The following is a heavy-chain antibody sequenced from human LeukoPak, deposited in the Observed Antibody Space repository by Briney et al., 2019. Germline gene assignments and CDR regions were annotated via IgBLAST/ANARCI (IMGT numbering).Heavy chain of an antibody. CDR1: GGSISSYY. CDR2: IYYSETT. CDR3: ARDRGYSGYDLNWFDP. V-gene: IGHV4-59*01. D-gene: IGHD5-12*01. Sequence: SETLSLTCTVSGGSISSYYWSWIRHPPGKGREWMGYIYYSETTNYNPSLKSRVTISVDTSKNQFSLKLSSVTAADTAVYYCARDRGYSGYDLNWFDPWGQGTLVTVSS. J-gene: IGHJ5*02.